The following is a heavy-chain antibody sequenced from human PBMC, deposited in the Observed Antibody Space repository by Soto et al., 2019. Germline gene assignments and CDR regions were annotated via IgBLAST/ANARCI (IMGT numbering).Heavy chain of an antibody. CDR1: GGSISSGGYY. V-gene: IGHV4-31*03. D-gene: IGHD5-12*01. CDR2: IYYSGST. Sequence: ASETLSLTCTVSGGSISSGGYYWSWIRQHPGKGLEWIGYIYYSGSTYYNPSLKSRVTISVDTSKNQFSLKLSSVTAADTAVYYCAGDSGYDGRRSSFDYWGQGTLVTVSS. CDR3: AGDSGYDGRRSSFDY. J-gene: IGHJ4*02.